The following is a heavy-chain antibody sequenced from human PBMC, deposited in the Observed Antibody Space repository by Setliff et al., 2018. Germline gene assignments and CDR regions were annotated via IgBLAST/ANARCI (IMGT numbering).Heavy chain of an antibody. J-gene: IGHJ3*02. CDR2: IYPGDSDT. Sequence: PGESLKLSCKGSGYSFTSYWIGWVRQMPGKGLEWMGIIYPGDSDTGYSPSFQGQVTISADKSISTAYLQWSSLKASDTAMYYCARQYPYYHDSSGYFSPLDDGFDIWGQGTMVTVSS. V-gene: IGHV5-51*01. CDR3: ARQYPYYHDSSGYFSPLDDGFDI. D-gene: IGHD3-22*01. CDR1: GYSFTSYW.